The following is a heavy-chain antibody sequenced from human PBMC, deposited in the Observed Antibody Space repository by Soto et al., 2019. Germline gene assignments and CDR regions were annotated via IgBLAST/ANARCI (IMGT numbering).Heavy chain of an antibody. CDR3: ARERGEWEDAFDI. D-gene: IGHD3-16*01. J-gene: IGHJ3*02. CDR2: ISEGGGKT. Sequence: EVQLLESGGGLVQPGGSLRLSCAASGFTFSSNAMSWVRQAPGKGLEWISAISEGGGKTYYADSVKGRFTISRDNSKNTLDLQMNSLRAEDTALYYCARERGEWEDAFDIWGQGTMVTVSS. CDR1: GFTFSSNA. V-gene: IGHV3-23*01.